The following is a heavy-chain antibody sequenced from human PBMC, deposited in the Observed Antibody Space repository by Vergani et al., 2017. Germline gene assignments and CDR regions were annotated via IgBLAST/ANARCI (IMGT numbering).Heavy chain of an antibody. D-gene: IGHD2-2*01. Sequence: EVQLLESGGGLVQPGGSLRLSCAASGFTFSSYAMSWVRQAPGKGLEWVSAISGSGGSTYYADSVRGRFTISRDNSKNTLYLQMNSLRAEDTAVYYCAKGPSRYCSSTSCYRYFQHWGQGTLVTVYS. J-gene: IGHJ1*01. CDR1: GFTFSSYA. CDR3: AKGPSRYCSSTSCYRYFQH. CDR2: ISGSGGST. V-gene: IGHV3-23*01.